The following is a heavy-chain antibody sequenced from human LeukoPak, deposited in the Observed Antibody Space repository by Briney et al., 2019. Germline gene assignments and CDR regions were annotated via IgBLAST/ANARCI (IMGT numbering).Heavy chain of an antibody. CDR2: ISGSGGRT. D-gene: IGHD5-18*01. CDR1: GFTFSSYA. Sequence: GGSLRLSCAASGFTFSSYAMSWVRQAPGKGLEWVSAISGSGGRTYYADSVKGRFTISRDNSKNTLEMQMDSLRAEDTAVYYCAKDPWIQLWSVLSFQHWGQGTLVTVSS. V-gene: IGHV3-23*01. CDR3: AKDPWIQLWSVLSFQH. J-gene: IGHJ1*01.